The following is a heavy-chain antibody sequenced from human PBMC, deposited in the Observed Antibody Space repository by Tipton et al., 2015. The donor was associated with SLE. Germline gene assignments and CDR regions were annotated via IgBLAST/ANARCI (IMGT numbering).Heavy chain of an antibody. V-gene: IGHV4-31*03. D-gene: IGHD2-2*01. CDR3: ASTPPGNCSSTSCYPRYNFDY. CDR1: GGSISSGGYY. Sequence: TLSLTCTVSGGSISSGGYYWSWIRQHPGKGLEWIGYIYYSGSTYYNPSLKSRVTISVDTSKNQFSLKLSSVTAADTAVYYCASTPPGNCSSTSCYPRYNFDYWGQGTLVTVSS. J-gene: IGHJ4*02. CDR2: IYYSGST.